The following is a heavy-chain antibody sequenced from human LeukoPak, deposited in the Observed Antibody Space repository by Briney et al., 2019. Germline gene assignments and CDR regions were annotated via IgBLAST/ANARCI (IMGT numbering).Heavy chain of an antibody. CDR1: GFTFSNAW. Sequence: PGGSLRLSCAASGFTFSNAWMSWVRQAPGKGLEWVGRIKRKTDGGTTDYAAPVKGRFTISRDDSKNTLYLQMNSLKTEDTAVYYCLRDWYGSGSYWQIRESYFDYRGQGTLVTVSS. CDR2: IKRKTDGGTT. V-gene: IGHV3-15*01. D-gene: IGHD3-10*01. CDR3: LRDWYGSGSYWQIRESYFDY. J-gene: IGHJ4*02.